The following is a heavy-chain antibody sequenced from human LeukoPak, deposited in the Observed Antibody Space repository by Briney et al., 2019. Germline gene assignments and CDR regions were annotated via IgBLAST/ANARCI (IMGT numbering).Heavy chain of an antibody. V-gene: IGHV3-48*04. J-gene: IGHJ4*02. CDR1: GFTFSSYS. CDR2: ISSSSSTI. D-gene: IGHD3-22*01. CDR3: ARESGQYYYDSSGYVLDY. Sequence: GGSLRLSCAASGFTFSSYSMNWVRQAPGKGLEWVSYISSSSSTIYYADSVKGRFTISRDNAKNSLYLQMNSLRAEDTAVYYCARESGQYYYDSSGYVLDYWGQGTLVTVSS.